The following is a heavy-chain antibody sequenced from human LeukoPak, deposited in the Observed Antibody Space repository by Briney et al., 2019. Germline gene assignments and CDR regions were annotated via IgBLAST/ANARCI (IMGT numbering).Heavy chain of an antibody. CDR3: ARGRTTGTTADY. D-gene: IGHD1-1*01. CDR2: INHSGST. CDR1: GGSFSGYY. V-gene: IGHV4-34*01. J-gene: IGHJ4*02. Sequence: SETLSLTCAVYGGSFSGYYWSWIRQPPGKGLEWIGEINHSGSTNYNPSLKSRVTISVDTSKNQFSLKLNSVTAADTAVYYCARGRTTGTTADYWGQGTLVTVSS.